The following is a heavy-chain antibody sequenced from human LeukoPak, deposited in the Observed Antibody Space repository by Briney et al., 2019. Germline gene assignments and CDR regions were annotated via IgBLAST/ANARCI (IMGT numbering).Heavy chain of an antibody. V-gene: IGHV1-2*02. CDR3: ARGGSSGYSSSWYEFDY. Sequence: ASVKVSCKASGYTFTGYYMHWVRQAPGQGLEWMGWINPNSGGTNYAQKFQGRVTMTRDTSISTAYMELSRLRSDDTAVYYCARGGSSGYSSSWYEFDYWGQGTLVTVSS. J-gene: IGHJ4*02. CDR1: GYTFTGYY. D-gene: IGHD6-13*01. CDR2: INPNSGGT.